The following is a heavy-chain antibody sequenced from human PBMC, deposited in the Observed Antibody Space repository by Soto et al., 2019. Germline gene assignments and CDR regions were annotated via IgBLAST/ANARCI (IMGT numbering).Heavy chain of an antibody. Sequence: GGSLRLSCAASGFTFSSYGMHWVRQAPGKGLEWVAVISYDGSNKYYADSVKGRFTISRDNSKNTLYLQMNSLRAEDTAVYYCAKYSSSFYYWGQGTLVTVSS. D-gene: IGHD6-6*01. CDR3: AKYSSSFYY. CDR2: ISYDGSNK. J-gene: IGHJ4*02. V-gene: IGHV3-30*18. CDR1: GFTFSSYG.